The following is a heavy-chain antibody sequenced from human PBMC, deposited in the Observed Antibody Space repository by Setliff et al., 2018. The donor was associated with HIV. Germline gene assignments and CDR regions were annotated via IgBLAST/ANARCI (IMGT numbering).Heavy chain of an antibody. J-gene: IGHJ3*02. Sequence: ASVTVSCKVSGYTLTELSMHWVRQAPGKWLECMGRFDPKHGETIYAQKFQGRVSMTEDTSTDTAYMELSSLRSEDTAMYYCATTAMSHAFDIWGQGTMVTVSS. CDR1: GYTLTELS. CDR2: FDPKHGET. D-gene: IGHD2-2*01. CDR3: ATTAMSHAFDI. V-gene: IGHV1-24*01.